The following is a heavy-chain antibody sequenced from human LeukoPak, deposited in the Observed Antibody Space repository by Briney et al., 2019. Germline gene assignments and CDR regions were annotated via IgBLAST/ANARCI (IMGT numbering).Heavy chain of an antibody. CDR1: GFTFSSYA. Sequence: HPGGSLRLSCAASGFTFSSYAMHWVRQAPGKGLEWVAVISYDGSNKYYADSVKGRFTISRDNSKNTLYLQMNSLRAEDTAVYYCARALDVYRFDPWGQGTLVTVSS. CDR2: ISYDGSNK. V-gene: IGHV3-30*01. J-gene: IGHJ5*02. D-gene: IGHD3-16*01. CDR3: ARALDVYRFDP.